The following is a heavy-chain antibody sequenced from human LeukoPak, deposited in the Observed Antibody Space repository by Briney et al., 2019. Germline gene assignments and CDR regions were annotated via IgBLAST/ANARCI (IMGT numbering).Heavy chain of an antibody. CDR1: GFTFSSYE. Sequence: GGSLRLSCAASGFTFSSYEMNWVRQAPGKGLEWVSYINSSGRTIYYADSVRGRFTISRDNAKNSLYLQMNSLRAEDTAVYYCEGERGPPSRVGYWGQGTLVTVSS. D-gene: IGHD1-26*01. V-gene: IGHV3-48*03. J-gene: IGHJ4*02. CDR3: EGERGPPSRVGY. CDR2: INSSGRTI.